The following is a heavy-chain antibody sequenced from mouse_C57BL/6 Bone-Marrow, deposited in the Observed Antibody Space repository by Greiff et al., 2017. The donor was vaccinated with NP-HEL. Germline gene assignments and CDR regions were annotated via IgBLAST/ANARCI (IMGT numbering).Heavy chain of an antibody. CDR2: IYPGDGDT. D-gene: IGHD1-1*01. V-gene: IGHV1-82*01. J-gene: IGHJ1*03. CDR1: GYAFSSSW. Sequence: QLQQSGPELVKPGASVKISCKASGYAFSSSWMNWVKQRPGKGLEWIGRIYPGDGDTNYNGKFKGKATLTADKSSSTAYMQLSSLTSEDSAVYFCARSVYYYGSSYWYFDVWGTGTTVTVSS. CDR3: ARSVYYYGSSYWYFDV.